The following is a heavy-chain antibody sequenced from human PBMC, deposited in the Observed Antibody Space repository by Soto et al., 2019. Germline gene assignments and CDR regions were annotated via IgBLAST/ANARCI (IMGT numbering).Heavy chain of an antibody. V-gene: IGHV3-23*01. CDR2: ISGSGDNT. CDR3: ARGHFYGSRTFLDY. CDR1: GFTFSSHA. D-gene: IGHD3-10*01. Sequence: RLSCAASGFTFSSHAMSWVRQAPGKGLEWVSTISGSGDNTYYADSVKGRFTISRDNSKNTVYLQISSLTADDTAVYYCARGHFYGSRTFLDYWGQGTLVTVSS. J-gene: IGHJ4*02.